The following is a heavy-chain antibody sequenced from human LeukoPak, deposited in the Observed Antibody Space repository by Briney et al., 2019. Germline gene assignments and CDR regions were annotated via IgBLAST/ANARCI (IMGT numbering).Heavy chain of an antibody. CDR3: ARSPYQGYYYYMDV. CDR1: GGSISSGGYY. Sequence: PSQTLSLTCTVSGGSISSGGYYWSWIRQHPGKGLEWIGYIYYSGSTYYNPSLKSRVTISVDTSKNQFSLKLSSVTAADTAVYYCARSPYQGYYYYMDVWGKGTTVTVSS. V-gene: IGHV4-31*03. J-gene: IGHJ6*03. CDR2: IYYSGST.